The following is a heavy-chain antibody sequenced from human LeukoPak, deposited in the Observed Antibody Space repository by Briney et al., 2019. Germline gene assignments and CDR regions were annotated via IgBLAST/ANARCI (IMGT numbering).Heavy chain of an antibody. D-gene: IGHD3-22*01. CDR3: ARRPSYYYDSSGYYSNWFDP. CDR1: GYTFTSYA. J-gene: IGHJ5*02. CDR2: INTNTGNP. V-gene: IGHV7-4-1*02. Sequence: ASVKVSCKASGYTFTSYAMNWVRQAPGQGLEWMGWINTNTGNPTYAQGFTGRFVFSLDTSVSTAYLQISSLKAEDTAVYYCARRPSYYYDSSGYYSNWFDPWGQGTLVTVSS.